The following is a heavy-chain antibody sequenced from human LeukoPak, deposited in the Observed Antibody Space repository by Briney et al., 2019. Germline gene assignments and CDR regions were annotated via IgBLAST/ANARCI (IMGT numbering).Heavy chain of an antibody. CDR2: MYYSGST. Sequence: PSXTLSLTCTVSGGSISSYYWSWIRQPPGKGGEWSGYMYYSGSTNYNPSLKRRVTISVDTSKKKFTLTQSSVTAADTAVYYCARARELLPNFDYWGQGTLVTVSS. D-gene: IGHD1-26*01. V-gene: IGHV4-59*01. J-gene: IGHJ4*02. CDR3: ARARELLPNFDY. CDR1: GGSISSYY.